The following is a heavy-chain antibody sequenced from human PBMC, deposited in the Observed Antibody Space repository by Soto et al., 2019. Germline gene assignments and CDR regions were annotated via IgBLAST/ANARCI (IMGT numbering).Heavy chain of an antibody. J-gene: IGHJ5*02. CDR3: ARGLTMGQLPSHFDH. CDR1: GGSVSNDNFY. Sequence: LSLTCTVSGGSVSNDNFYWSWIRQPPGKGLEWIGYVHSSGITNYNPSLKRRVTISVDTSRNQFSLRLSSVTAADTAVYYCARGLTMGQLPSHFDHWGQGTLVTVSS. D-gene: IGHD3-16*01. V-gene: IGHV4-61*01. CDR2: VHSSGIT.